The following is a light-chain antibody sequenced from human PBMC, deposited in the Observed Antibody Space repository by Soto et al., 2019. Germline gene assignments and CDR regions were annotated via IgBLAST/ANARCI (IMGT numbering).Light chain of an antibody. CDR2: GAS. CDR1: QSVASNS. J-gene: IGKJ2*01. CDR3: QNYDCSPYP. V-gene: IGKV3-20*01. Sequence: ETVLTQSPGTLSLSPGETATLSCRASQSVASNSLAWYQQKPGQAPRLLVYGASGRATDIPDRFSGRGSGTDFTLTINRLEPEDFAVYYCQNYDCSPYPFGQGTKLEIK.